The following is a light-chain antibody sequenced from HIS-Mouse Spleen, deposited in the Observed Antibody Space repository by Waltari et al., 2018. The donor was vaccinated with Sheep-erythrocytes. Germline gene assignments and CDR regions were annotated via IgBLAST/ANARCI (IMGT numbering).Light chain of an antibody. Sequence: DIQMTQSPSSLSASVGDRVTITCRASQSISSYLNWYQQKPGKAPKHRIYAASSLQSGVPSRFRGSGSGTDFTLTISSLQPEDFATYYCQQSYSTPRTFGQGTKVEIK. J-gene: IGKJ1*01. CDR2: AAS. CDR3: QQSYSTPRT. V-gene: IGKV1-39*01. CDR1: QSISSY.